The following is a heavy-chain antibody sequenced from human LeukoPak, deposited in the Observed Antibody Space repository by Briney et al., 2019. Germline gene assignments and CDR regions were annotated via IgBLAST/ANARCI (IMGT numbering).Heavy chain of an antibody. CDR3: AKDRQYYYGSGSPPGWFDP. Sequence: GGSLRLSCAASGFTFSSYAMSWVRQAPGKGLEWVSAISGSGGSTYYADSAKGRFTISRDNSKNTLYLQMNSLRAEDTAVYYCAKDRQYYYGSGSPPGWFDPWGQGTLVTVSS. CDR1: GFTFSSYA. D-gene: IGHD3-10*01. V-gene: IGHV3-23*01. CDR2: ISGSGGST. J-gene: IGHJ5*02.